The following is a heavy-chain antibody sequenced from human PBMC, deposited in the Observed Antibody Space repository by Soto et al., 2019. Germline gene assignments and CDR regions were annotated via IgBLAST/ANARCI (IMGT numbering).Heavy chain of an antibody. Sequence: QIQLVQSGAEMKKPGASVKVSCKPSGYTFTHYGVSWLRQAPGQGLEWMGWISAYNGNTDYAHKFQGRVALTTATSPSTAYMELRGVSPDDTAVYYCARDVPGSGVPFWDYWGQGTLVTVSS. V-gene: IGHV1-18*04. CDR2: ISAYNGNT. J-gene: IGHJ4*02. CDR1: GYTFTHYG. D-gene: IGHD2-15*01. CDR3: ARDVPGSGVPFWDY.